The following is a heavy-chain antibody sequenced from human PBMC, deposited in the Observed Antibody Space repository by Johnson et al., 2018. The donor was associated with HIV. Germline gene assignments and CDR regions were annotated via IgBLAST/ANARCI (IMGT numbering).Heavy chain of an antibody. J-gene: IGHJ3*02. V-gene: IGHV3-30*04. D-gene: IGHD5-12*01. CDR2: ISYGGGKQ. CDR1: EFTVTNYA. CDR3: ARGRKDIEAADGLDNDAFDM. Sequence: QVQLVESGGGAVQPGRSLRLYCAVSEFTVTNYAMHWVRLAPGKGLQWVAVISYGGGKQYYGDSVEGRFTISKDISKNTLYLQMDSLRPEDTAVYYCARGRKDIEAADGLDNDAFDMWGQGTLVTVSS.